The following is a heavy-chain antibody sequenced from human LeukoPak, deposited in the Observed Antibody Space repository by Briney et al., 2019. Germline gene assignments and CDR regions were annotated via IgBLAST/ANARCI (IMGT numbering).Heavy chain of an antibody. Sequence: SETLSLTCTVSGGSISSGDYYWSWIRQPPGKGLEWIGYIYYSGSTYYNPSLKSRVTISVDTSKNQFSLKLSSVTAADTAVYYCARIPPHYQLSIGEAFDIWGQGTMVTVSS. CDR1: GGSISSGDYY. V-gene: IGHV4-30-4*08. J-gene: IGHJ3*02. D-gene: IGHD2-2*01. CDR3: ARIPPHYQLSIGEAFDI. CDR2: IYYSGST.